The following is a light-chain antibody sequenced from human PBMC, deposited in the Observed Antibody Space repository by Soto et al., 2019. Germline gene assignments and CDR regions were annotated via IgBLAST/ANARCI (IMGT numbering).Light chain of an antibody. Sequence: EIWLTHSQATLFLSRGEKATFSCRSSQRFRSDLAWSQQKPGEAPRLLIYDASNRATGIPARFSGSGSGTDFTLTISSLEPEDFAVYYCQQRSNWPPSYTFGQGPKLEIK. CDR3: QQRSNWPPSYT. CDR2: DAS. J-gene: IGKJ2*01. CDR1: QRFRSD. V-gene: IGKV3-11*01.